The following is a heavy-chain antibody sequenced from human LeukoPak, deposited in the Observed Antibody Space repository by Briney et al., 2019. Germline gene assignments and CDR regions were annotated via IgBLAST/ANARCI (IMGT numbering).Heavy chain of an antibody. CDR1: GNSFVDYG. CDR2: INWDGGAT. V-gene: IGHV3-20*04. J-gene: IGHJ4*02. CDR3: ARDLSSSWYSLGY. D-gene: IGHD6-13*01. Sequence: GGSLRLSCTDSGNSFVDYGMSWVRQAPRKGLEWVSGINWDGGATEYADSVRGRFTISRDHAKNSLFLQMNSLRAEDTGLYFCARDLSSSWYSLGYWGQGILVTVSS.